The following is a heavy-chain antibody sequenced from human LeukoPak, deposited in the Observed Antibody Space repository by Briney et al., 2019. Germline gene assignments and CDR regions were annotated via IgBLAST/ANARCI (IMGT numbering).Heavy chain of an antibody. J-gene: IGHJ4*02. CDR3: ARALGDYVWGSYEGEVGY. CDR1: GFTFSSYA. CDR2: ISYDGSNK. Sequence: GGSLRLSCAASGFTFSSYAMHWVRQAPGKGLEWVAVISYDGSNKYYADSVKGRFTISRDNSKNTLYLQMNSLRAEDTAVYYCARALGDYVWGSYEGEVGYWGQGTLVTVSS. D-gene: IGHD3-16*01. V-gene: IGHV3-30-3*01.